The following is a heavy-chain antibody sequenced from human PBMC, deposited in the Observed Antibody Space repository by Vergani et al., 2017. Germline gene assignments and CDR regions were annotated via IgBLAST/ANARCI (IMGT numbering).Heavy chain of an antibody. CDR3: ARRYCSSGSCYEDY. Sequence: QLQLQESGPGLVKPSETLSLTCTVSGGSISSSSYHWGWIRQPPGKGLEWIGSIYYSGSTYYNPSLKSRVTISVDTSKNQCSLKLSSVTATDTAVYYCARRYCSSGSCYEDYWGQGTLVTVSS. J-gene: IGHJ4*02. D-gene: IGHD2-15*01. CDR2: IYYSGST. CDR1: GGSISSSSYH. V-gene: IGHV4-39*01.